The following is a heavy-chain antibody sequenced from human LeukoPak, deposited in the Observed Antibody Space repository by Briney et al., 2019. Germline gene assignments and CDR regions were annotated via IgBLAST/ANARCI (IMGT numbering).Heavy chain of an antibody. J-gene: IGHJ4*02. D-gene: IGHD6-19*01. Sequence: TGGSLRLSCAASGFTFSSYSMNCVRQAPGKGLEWVSSISSSTSYIYYADSVRGRFTISRDNAKNSLYLQMNSLRAEDTAVYYCARDLKTSGWYGDFDYWGQGTLVTVSS. CDR3: ARDLKTSGWYGDFDY. CDR2: ISSSTSYI. V-gene: IGHV3-21*01. CDR1: GFTFSSYS.